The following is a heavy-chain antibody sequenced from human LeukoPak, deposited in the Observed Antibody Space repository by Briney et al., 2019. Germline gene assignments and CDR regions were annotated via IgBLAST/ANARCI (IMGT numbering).Heavy chain of an antibody. Sequence: GSLRLSCAASGFTVTSSYMNWVRQPPGKGLEWIGSIYYSGSTYYNSSLKSRVTISVDTSKNKFSLKLSSVTAADTAVYYCATSSPAHDYWGQGTLVTVSS. CDR2: IYYSGST. J-gene: IGHJ4*02. V-gene: IGHV4-39*01. CDR1: GFTVTSSY. CDR3: ATSSPAHDY.